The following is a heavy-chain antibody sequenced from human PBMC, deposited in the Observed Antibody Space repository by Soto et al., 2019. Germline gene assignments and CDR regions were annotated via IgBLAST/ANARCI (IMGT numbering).Heavy chain of an antibody. CDR1: GDSFTTYW. CDR3: VKIMVRRVSGRYYFYLLDV. J-gene: IGHJ6*02. CDR2: IYPGDSDT. D-gene: IGHD3-10*01. V-gene: IGHV5-51*01. Sequence: GESLKISCQASGDSFTTYWIAWVRQMPGKGLEWMGIIYPGDSDTRYSPSFQGQVTISVDKSITTAYLQSSSLKASDTAMYYCVKIMVRRVSGRYYFYLLDVWGQGTTVTVSS.